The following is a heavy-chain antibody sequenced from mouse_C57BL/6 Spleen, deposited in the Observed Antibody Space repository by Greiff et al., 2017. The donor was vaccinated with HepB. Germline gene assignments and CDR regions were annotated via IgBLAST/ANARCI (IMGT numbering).Heavy chain of an antibody. V-gene: IGHV3-6*01. CDR2: ISYDGSN. Sequence: EVQLQQSGPGLVKPSQSLSLTCSVTGYSITSGYYWNWIRQFPGNKLEWMGYISYDGSNNYHPSLKNRISITRDTSKNQFFLKLNSVTTEDTATYYCARKGDYGAWFAYWGQGTLVTVSA. J-gene: IGHJ3*01. CDR3: ARKGDYGAWFAY. D-gene: IGHD2-4*01. CDR1: GYSITSGYY.